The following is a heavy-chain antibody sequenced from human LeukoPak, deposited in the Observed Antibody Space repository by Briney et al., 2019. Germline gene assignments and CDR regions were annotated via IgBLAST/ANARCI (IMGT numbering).Heavy chain of an antibody. D-gene: IGHD3-16*02. V-gene: IGHV1-2*02. Sequence: AASVKVSCKASGYTFTTSTINWVRQAPGQGLEWMGWINPNSGGTNYAQKFQGRVTMTRDTSISTAYMELSRLRSDDTAVYYCARNPPVINTERDYYYGMDVWGQGTTVTVSS. CDR1: GYTFTTST. CDR2: INPNSGGT. J-gene: IGHJ6*02. CDR3: ARNPPVINTERDYYYGMDV.